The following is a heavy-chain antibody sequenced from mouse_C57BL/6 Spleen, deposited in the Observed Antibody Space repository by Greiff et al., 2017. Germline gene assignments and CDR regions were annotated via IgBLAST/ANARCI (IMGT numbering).Heavy chain of an antibody. V-gene: IGHV14-2*01. J-gene: IGHJ4*01. D-gene: IGHD3-1*01. CDR2: IDPEDGET. CDR1: GFNIKDYY. CDR3: AREGLDAMDY. Sequence: EVQLQQSGAELVKPGASVKLSCTASGFNIKDYYMHWVKQRTEQGLEWIGRIDPEDGETKYAPKFPGKATITADTSSNTAYLQLSSLTSEDTAVYYCAREGLDAMDYWGQGTSVTVSS.